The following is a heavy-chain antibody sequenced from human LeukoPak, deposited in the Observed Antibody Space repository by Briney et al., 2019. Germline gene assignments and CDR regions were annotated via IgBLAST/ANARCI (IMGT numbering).Heavy chain of an antibody. CDR2: ISSSSYI. D-gene: IGHD1-14*01. V-gene: IGHV3-21*01. J-gene: IGHJ6*02. CDR3: ARDGRSYYYGMDV. Sequence: GGSLRLSCAASGFTFSSYSMNWVRQAPGKGLEWVSSISSSSYIYYADSVKGRFTISRDNAKNSLYLQMNSLRAEDTAVYYCARDGRSYYYGMDVWGQGTTVAVSS. CDR1: GFTFSSYS.